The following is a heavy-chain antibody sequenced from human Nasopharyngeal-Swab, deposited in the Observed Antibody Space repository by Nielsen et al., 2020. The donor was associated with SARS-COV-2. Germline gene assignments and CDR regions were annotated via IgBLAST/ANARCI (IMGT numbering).Heavy chain of an antibody. D-gene: IGHD6-13*01. CDR1: GFTFSSYA. CDR2: ISGSGGST. CDR3: AKDLPKQQLAQYYYYGMDV. Sequence: GGSLRLCCAASGFTFSSYAMSWVRQAPGKGLEWVSAISGSGGSTYYADSVKGRFTISRDNSKNTLYLQMNSLRAEDTAVYYCAKDLPKQQLAQYYYYGMDVWGQGTTVTVSS. J-gene: IGHJ6*02. V-gene: IGHV3-23*01.